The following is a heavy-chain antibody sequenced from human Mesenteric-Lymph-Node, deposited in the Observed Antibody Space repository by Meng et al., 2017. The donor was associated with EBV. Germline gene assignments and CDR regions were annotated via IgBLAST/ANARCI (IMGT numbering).Heavy chain of an antibody. V-gene: IGHV4-39*01. CDR2: IYYSGST. CDR1: GGSISSRSYF. D-gene: IGHD4-17*01. CDR3: ARVVLAATVYFFDY. J-gene: IGHJ4*02. Sequence: QLQLQESGPGLVKPSETLSLTCTVSGGSISSRSYFWGWIRQPPGKGLEWIGSIYYSGSTYYNPSLKSRVTMSVDTSKNQFSLKLSSVTAADTAVYYCARVVLAATVYFFDYWGQGTLVTASS.